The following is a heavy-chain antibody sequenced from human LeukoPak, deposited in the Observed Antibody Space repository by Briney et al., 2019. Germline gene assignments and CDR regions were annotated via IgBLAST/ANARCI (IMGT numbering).Heavy chain of an antibody. J-gene: IGHJ2*01. CDR3: ARDRGEYFDL. CDR2: IYYSGST. Sequence: SETLSLTCTVSGGSISSYHWSWIRQPPGKGLEWIGYIYYSGSTNYNPSLKSRVTISVDTSKNQFSLKLSSVTAADTAVYYCARDRGEYFDLWGRGTLVTVSS. D-gene: IGHD3-10*01. CDR1: GGSISSYH. V-gene: IGHV4-59*12.